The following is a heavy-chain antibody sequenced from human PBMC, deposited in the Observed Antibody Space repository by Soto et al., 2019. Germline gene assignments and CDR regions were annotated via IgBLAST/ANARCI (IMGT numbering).Heavy chain of an antibody. CDR2: SNDNGST. CDR1: GGPFSGYY. J-gene: IGHJ4*02. V-gene: IGHV4-34*01. CDR3: ARGYSSGWYGY. D-gene: IGHD6-19*01. Sequence: QVQLQQWGAGLLKPSETLSLTCAVSGGPFSGYYWSWIRQPTGKGREWIGESNDNGSTNYNPSLNSRVTISVDTSKNQFSLKLSSVAAADTAVYYWARGYSSGWYGYWGQGTLVRVSS.